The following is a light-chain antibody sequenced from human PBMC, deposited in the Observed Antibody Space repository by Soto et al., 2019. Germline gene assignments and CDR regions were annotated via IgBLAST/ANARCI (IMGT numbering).Light chain of an antibody. CDR1: QSVSSTY. J-gene: IGKJ4*01. V-gene: IGKV3-20*01. CDR2: GAS. CDR3: QRYGSSPLA. Sequence: EIVLTQSPGTLSLSPGERATLSCRASQSVSSTYLAWYQQKPGQAPRLLIYGASSRATGIPDRFSGSGSGTDFTLTISSREPEDFAVYYCQRYGSSPLAFGGGTKVEIK.